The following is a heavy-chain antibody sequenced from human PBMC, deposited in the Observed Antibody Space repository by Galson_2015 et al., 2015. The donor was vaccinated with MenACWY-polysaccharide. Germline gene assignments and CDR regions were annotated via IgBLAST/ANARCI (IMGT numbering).Heavy chain of an antibody. CDR3: ARDDHAGGVETTMSRKMDAFDI. Sequence: SLRLSCAASGFTFNSYWMHWVRQAPGEGLVWVSRISTNGGSTSYADSVKGRFTISRDNAKNTLYLQMNSLRADDTAVYYCARDDHAGGVETTMSRKMDAFDIWGQGTMVTVSS. CDR1: GFTFNSYW. D-gene: IGHD5-18*01. J-gene: IGHJ3*02. V-gene: IGHV3-74*01. CDR2: ISTNGGST.